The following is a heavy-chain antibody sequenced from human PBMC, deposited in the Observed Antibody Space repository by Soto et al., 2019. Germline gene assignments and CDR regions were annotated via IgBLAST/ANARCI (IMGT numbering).Heavy chain of an antibody. Sequence: EVQLVESGGGLVQPGGSLRLSCAASGFTFSSYWMSWVRQAPGKGLEWVANIKQDGSEKYYVDSVKGRFTISRDNAKNSLYLQMNSLRAEDTAVYYCARDEGWNYYYGMDVWGQGTTVTVSS. J-gene: IGHJ6*02. CDR2: IKQDGSEK. D-gene: IGHD6-19*01. CDR3: ARDEGWNYYYGMDV. V-gene: IGHV3-7*01. CDR1: GFTFSSYW.